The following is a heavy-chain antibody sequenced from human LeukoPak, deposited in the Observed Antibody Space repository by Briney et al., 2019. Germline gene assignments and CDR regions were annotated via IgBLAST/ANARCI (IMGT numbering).Heavy chain of an antibody. CDR2: IYYSGST. Sequence: SETLSLTCTVSGGSISISSYYWGWIRQPQGKGLEWIGSIYYSGSTYYNPSLKSRVTISVDRSKNQFSLKLNSVTAADTAVYYCARQGVAAYWYFGLWGRGTLATVSS. V-gene: IGHV4-39*01. J-gene: IGHJ2*01. D-gene: IGHD6-13*01. CDR1: GGSISISSYY. CDR3: ARQGVAAYWYFGL.